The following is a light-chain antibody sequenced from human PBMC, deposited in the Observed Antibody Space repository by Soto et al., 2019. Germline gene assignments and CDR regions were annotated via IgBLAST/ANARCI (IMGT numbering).Light chain of an antibody. Sequence: DIQMTQSPSSLSASVGDRLTVTCRASQSISRYLNWYKQKTGKAPXLLIYEAFTLQSGVSSRFSGNGSGTAFSLTISSLQADDFGSYYCQHYNTWTCGPGTKVDIK. CDR3: QHYNTWT. J-gene: IGKJ1*01. CDR2: EAF. CDR1: QSISRY. V-gene: IGKV1-39*01.